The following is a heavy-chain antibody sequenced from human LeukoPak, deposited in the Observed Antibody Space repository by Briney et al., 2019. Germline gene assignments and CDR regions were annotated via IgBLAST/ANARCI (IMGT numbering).Heavy chain of an antibody. CDR3: AMILTGYYSNDY. CDR1: GFTFSSYW. J-gene: IGHJ4*02. V-gene: IGHV3-74*01. CDR2: INSDGSST. Sequence: GGSLRLSCAASGFTFSSYWMHWVRQAPGKGLVWVSRINSDGSSTSYADPVKGRFTISRDNAKNTLYLQMNSLRAEDTAVYYCAMILTGYYSNDYWGQGTLVTVSS. D-gene: IGHD3-9*01.